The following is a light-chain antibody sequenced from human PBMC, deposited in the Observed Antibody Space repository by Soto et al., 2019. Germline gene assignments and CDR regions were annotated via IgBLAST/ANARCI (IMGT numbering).Light chain of an antibody. J-gene: IGKJ1*01. Sequence: EIVLTQSPGTLSLSPGERAILSCRATQNVRSNYLAWYQQKSGQAPRLLIYGVSSRATGIPDRFSGSGSGTDFTLTISRLEPEDFAVYYCQQYGSLSWAFGQGTKVEIK. CDR2: GVS. V-gene: IGKV3-20*01. CDR1: QNVRSNY. CDR3: QQYGSLSWA.